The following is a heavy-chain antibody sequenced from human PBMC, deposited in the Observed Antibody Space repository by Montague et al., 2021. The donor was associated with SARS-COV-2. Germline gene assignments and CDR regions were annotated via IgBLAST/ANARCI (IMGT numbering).Heavy chain of an antibody. J-gene: IGHJ5*02. Sequence: SETLSLTCTVSGDSVSSGAYYWSWIRQPPGKGLEWIAYIYYSGNTYTKYNPSLASRVSISVDTSKNQFSLKLTSGSAADTAVYYCARGYFDSSGLVWIDPWGQGTLVIVSS. CDR2: IYYSGNTYT. V-gene: IGHV4-61*08. CDR1: GDSVSSGAYY. D-gene: IGHD3-22*01. CDR3: ARGYFDSSGLVWIDP.